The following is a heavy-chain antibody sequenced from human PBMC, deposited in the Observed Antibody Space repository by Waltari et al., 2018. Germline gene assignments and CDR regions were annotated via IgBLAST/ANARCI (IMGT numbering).Heavy chain of an antibody. CDR3: ARGITMVRGVRWFDP. CDR2: INHSGST. J-gene: IGHJ5*02. CDR1: GGSFSGYY. V-gene: IGHV4-34*01. Sequence: QVQLQHWGAGLLKPSETLSLTCAVYGGSFSGYYWSWIRQPPGKGLEWIGEINHSGSTNYNPSLKSRVTISVDTSKNQFSLKLSSVTAADTAVYYCARGITMVRGVRWFDPWGQGTLVTVSS. D-gene: IGHD3-10*01.